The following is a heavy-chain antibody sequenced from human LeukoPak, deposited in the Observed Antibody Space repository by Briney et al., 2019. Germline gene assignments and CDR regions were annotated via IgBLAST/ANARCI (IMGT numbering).Heavy chain of an antibody. CDR1: GGSISSSSYY. Sequence: SETLSLTCTVSGGSISSSSYYWGWIRQPPGKGLEWIGSIYYSGSTYYNPSLKSRVTISVDTSKNQFSLKLSSVTAADTAVYYCARDADTAMGYENWGQGTLVTVSS. V-gene: IGHV4-39*07. J-gene: IGHJ4*02. D-gene: IGHD5-18*01. CDR2: IYYSGST. CDR3: ARDADTAMGYEN.